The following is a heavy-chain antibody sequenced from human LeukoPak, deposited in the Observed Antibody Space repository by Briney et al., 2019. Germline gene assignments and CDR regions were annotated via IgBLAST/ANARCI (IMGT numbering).Heavy chain of an antibody. D-gene: IGHD1-7*01. CDR2: ISSSSSYI. CDR3: ASSTGRTTNFDY. V-gene: IGHV3-21*01. CDR1: GFTFSSYF. J-gene: IGHJ4*02. Sequence: GGSLRLSCAASGFTFSSYFMIWVRQAPGKGLEWVSSISSSSSYIYYADSVKGRFTISRDNAKNSLSLQMNSLRAEDTAVYYCASSTGRTTNFDYWGRGTLVTVSS.